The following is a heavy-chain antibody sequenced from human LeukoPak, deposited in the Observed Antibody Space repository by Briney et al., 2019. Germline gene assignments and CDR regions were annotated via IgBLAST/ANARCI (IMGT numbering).Heavy chain of an antibody. D-gene: IGHD1-1*01. J-gene: IGHJ5*02. CDR3: ARGGAVLGTKYNWFDP. CDR1: GYTFTGYY. V-gene: IGHV1-2*06. Sequence: ASVKVSCKASGYTFTGYYMHWVRQAPGQGLEWMGRINPNSGGTNYAQKFQGRVTMTRDTSISTGCMELSRLRSDDTAVYYCARGGAVLGTKYNWFDPWGQGTLVTVSS. CDR2: INPNSGGT.